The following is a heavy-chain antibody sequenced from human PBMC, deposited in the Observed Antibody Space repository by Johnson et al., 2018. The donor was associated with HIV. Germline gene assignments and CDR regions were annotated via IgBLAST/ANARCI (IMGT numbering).Heavy chain of an antibody. CDR3: ARVLNARPQWALDI. D-gene: IGHD5-24*01. V-gene: IGHV3-20*04. CDR2: INWNGGST. CDR1: GFTFDEYG. J-gene: IGHJ3*02. Sequence: VQLVESGGGVVQPGGSLRLSCAASGFTFDEYGMSWVRQAPGKGLEWVSGINWNGGSTGYADSVKGRFTISRDNARNFLYLQMNSVRAEDTALYFCARVLNARPQWALDIWGQGTMVTISS.